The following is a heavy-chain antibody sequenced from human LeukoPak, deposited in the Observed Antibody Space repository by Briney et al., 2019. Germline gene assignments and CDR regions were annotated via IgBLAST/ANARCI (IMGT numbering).Heavy chain of an antibody. CDR1: GGSFSGYY. J-gene: IGHJ1*01. CDR3: ARGRKQWLRSGYFQH. V-gene: IGHV4-34*01. CDR2: INHSGST. Sequence: PSETLSLTCAVYGGSFSGYYWSWIRQPPGKGLEWIGEINHSGSTNYNPSLKSRVTISVDTSKNQFSLKLSSVTAADTAVYYCARGRKQWLRSGYFQHWGQGTLVTVSS. D-gene: IGHD6-19*01.